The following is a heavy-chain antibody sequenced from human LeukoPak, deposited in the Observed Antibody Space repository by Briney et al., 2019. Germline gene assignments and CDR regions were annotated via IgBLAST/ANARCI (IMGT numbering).Heavy chain of an antibody. V-gene: IGHV1-18*01. Sequence: GASVKVSCKASGYTFTSYGISWVRQAPGQGLEWMGWISAYNGNTNYAQKLQGRVTMTTDTSTSTAYMELRSLRSDDTAVYYCARGGPLYDFWTDYYYYHYMDVWGKGTTVTVSS. D-gene: IGHD3-3*01. CDR3: ARGGPLYDFWTDYYYYHYMDV. J-gene: IGHJ6*03. CDR2: ISAYNGNT. CDR1: GYTFTSYG.